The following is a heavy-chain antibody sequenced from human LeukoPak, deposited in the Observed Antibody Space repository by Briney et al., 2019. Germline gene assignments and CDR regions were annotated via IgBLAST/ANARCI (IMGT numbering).Heavy chain of an antibody. Sequence: SQTLSLTCTVSGGSISSGSYYWSWIRQPAGKGLEWIGRIYTSGSTNYNSSLKSRVTMSVDTSKNQFSLKLSSVAAADAAVYYGARVRFFDSSVLTRKRSYYFDYWGQGTLVTVSS. CDR3: ARVRFFDSSVLTRKRSYYFDY. CDR2: IYTSGST. D-gene: IGHD3-22*01. V-gene: IGHV4-61*02. J-gene: IGHJ4*02. CDR1: GGSISSGSYY.